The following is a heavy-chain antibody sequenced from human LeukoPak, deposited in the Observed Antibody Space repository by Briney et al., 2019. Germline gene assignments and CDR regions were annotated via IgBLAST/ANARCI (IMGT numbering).Heavy chain of an antibody. Sequence: SETLSLTCTVAGGSISRHYWSWIRQPPGKGLEWIGYTYYSGTTNYNPSLKRRVTISVDTSKNQFSLKLSSVTAASTAGYHCGRDFLHYDFWSGYYKIGYLDVWGKGTTVTVSS. CDR3: GRDFLHYDFWSGYYKIGYLDV. CDR2: TYYSGTT. V-gene: IGHV4-59*11. CDR1: GGSISRHY. D-gene: IGHD3-3*01. J-gene: IGHJ6*03.